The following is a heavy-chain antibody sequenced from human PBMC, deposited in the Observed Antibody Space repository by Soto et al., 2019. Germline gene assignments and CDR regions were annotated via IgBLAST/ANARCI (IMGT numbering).Heavy chain of an antibody. Sequence: GSLRLSCAASGFTFSSYSMNWVRQAPEKGLEWVSSISSSSSYIYYADSVKGRFTISRDNAKNSLYLQMNSLRAEDTAVYYCARLVWDPYYDFWSGYFDYWGQGTLVTVSS. CDR1: GFTFSSYS. CDR2: ISSSSSYI. CDR3: ARLVWDPYYDFWSGYFDY. D-gene: IGHD3-3*01. J-gene: IGHJ4*02. V-gene: IGHV3-21*01.